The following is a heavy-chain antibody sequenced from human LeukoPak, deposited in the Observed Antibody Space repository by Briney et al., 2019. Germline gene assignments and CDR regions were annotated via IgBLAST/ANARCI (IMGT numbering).Heavy chain of an antibody. D-gene: IGHD3-22*01. CDR3: ARDGYYYDSSAYYDAFDI. V-gene: IGHV3-21*01. CDR2: ISSSSGFI. J-gene: IGHJ3*02. Sequence: GGSLRLSCAASGFTFSRYSMNWVRQAPGKGLEWVASISSSSGFIYYADSLKGRFTISRDNAKNSLYLQMNSLRAEDTAVYYCARDGYYYDSSAYYDAFDIWGQGTMVTVSS. CDR1: GFTFSRYS.